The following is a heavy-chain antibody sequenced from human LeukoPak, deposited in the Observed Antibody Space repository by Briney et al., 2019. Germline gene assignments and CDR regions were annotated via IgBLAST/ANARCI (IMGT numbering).Heavy chain of an antibody. CDR3: AKAPATGEGYYFYYMDV. CDR2: VNGRGATT. J-gene: IGHJ6*03. Sequence: PGGSLRLSCAASGFASGFTFSDYAVSWVRQAPGKGPEWVASVNGRGATTYYADSVRGRFTISRDNSKNTLYLQMISLGADYTAVYFCAKAPATGEGYYFYYMDVWGKGTTVTVSS. V-gene: IGHV3-23*01. D-gene: IGHD7-27*01. CDR1: GFTFSDYA.